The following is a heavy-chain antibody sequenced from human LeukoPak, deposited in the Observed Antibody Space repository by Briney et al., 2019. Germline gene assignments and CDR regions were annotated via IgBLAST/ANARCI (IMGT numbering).Heavy chain of an antibody. CDR2: IYYSGST. CDR3: ARHARYCSGVSCYSDY. CDR1: GGSISSSSYY. D-gene: IGHD2-15*01. V-gene: IGHV4-39*01. Sequence: SETLSLTCTVSGGSISSSSYYWGWIRQPPGKGLEWIGSIYYSGSTYYNPSLKSRVTISVDTSKNQFSLKLSSVTAADTAVYYCARHARYCSGVSCYSDYWGQGTLVTVSS. J-gene: IGHJ4*02.